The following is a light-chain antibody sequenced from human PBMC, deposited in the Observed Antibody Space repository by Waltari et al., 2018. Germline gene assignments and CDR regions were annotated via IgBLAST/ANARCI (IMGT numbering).Light chain of an antibody. CDR1: TLAKKN. V-gene: IGLV3-25*03. CDR3: QSTDSSDSLFL. Sequence: SHDLTQPPSVSVSPGQTARISCSGDTLAKKNASWYQQRPGQAPVMLIYKDSVRPSEIPERFSASSSGTTATLTITGVQAEDEADYYCQSTDSSDSLFLFGGGTKLTFV. J-gene: IGLJ2*01. CDR2: KDS.